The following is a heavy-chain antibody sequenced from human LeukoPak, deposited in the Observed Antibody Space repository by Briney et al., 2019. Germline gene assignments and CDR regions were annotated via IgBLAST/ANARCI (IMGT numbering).Heavy chain of an antibody. Sequence: GGSLRLSCAASGFTFSTHDMHWVRQVIGKGLECVSSIGTVDDTYYPDSVKGRFTISRDNAKNSLYLQMNSLRAEDTAVYYCARGYYGGRYYFDYWGQGTLVTVSS. CDR1: GFTFSTHD. CDR3: ARGYYGGRYYFDY. J-gene: IGHJ4*02. V-gene: IGHV3-13*01. CDR2: IGTVDDT. D-gene: IGHD4-23*01.